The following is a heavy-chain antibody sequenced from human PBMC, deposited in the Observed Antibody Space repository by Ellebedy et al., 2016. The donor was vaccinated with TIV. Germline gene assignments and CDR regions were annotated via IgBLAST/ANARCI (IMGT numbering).Heavy chain of an antibody. CDR3: ASARPFWSGYRY. V-gene: IGHV4-34*01. D-gene: IGHD3-3*01. J-gene: IGHJ4*02. Sequence: SETLSLTCAVYGGSFSGYYWSWIRQPPGKGLEWIGEINHSGSTNYNPSLKSRVTISVDTSKNQFSLKLSSVTAADTAVYYCASARPFWSGYRYWGQGTLVTVSS. CDR2: INHSGST. CDR1: GGSFSGYY.